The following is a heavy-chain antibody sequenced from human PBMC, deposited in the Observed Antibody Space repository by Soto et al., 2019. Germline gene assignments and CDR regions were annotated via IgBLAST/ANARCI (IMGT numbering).Heavy chain of an antibody. D-gene: IGHD3-22*01. CDR2: IIPIFGTA. Sequence: SVKVSCKASGGTFSSYAISWVRQAPGQGLEWMGGIIPIFGTANYAQKFQGRVTITADESTSTAYMELSSLRSEDTAVYYCARDNDSSGYYAYYYYGMDVWGQGTTVTVSS. J-gene: IGHJ6*02. CDR3: ARDNDSSGYYAYYYYGMDV. V-gene: IGHV1-69*13. CDR1: GGTFSSYA.